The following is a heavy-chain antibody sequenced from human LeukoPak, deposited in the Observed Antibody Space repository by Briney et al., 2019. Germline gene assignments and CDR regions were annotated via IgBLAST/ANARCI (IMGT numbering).Heavy chain of an antibody. J-gene: IGHJ4*02. V-gene: IGHV3-15*01. CDR3: TPVGSSWGFDY. CDR2: IKSRADGGTT. Sequence: PGGSLRLSCAASGFTFSKAWMTWLRQSAGKGLEWVGRIKSRADGGTTDYPAPVKGRFTISRDDEKNTVYLEINSLTTEDSAVYYCTPVGSSWGFDYWGQGTLVTVSS. D-gene: IGHD6-13*01. CDR1: GFTFSKAW.